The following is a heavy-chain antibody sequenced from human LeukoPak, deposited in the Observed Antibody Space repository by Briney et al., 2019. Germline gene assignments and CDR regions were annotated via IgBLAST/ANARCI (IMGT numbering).Heavy chain of an antibody. Sequence: GASVKVSCKASGGTFSSYAISWVRQAPGQGLEWMGRIIPILGIANYAQKFQGRVTITADKSTSTAYMELSSLRSEDTAVYYCARATLGYYDSSGYSPRTHAFDIWGQGTMVTVSS. J-gene: IGHJ3*02. D-gene: IGHD3-22*01. CDR1: GGTFSSYA. V-gene: IGHV1-69*04. CDR3: ARATLGYYDSSGYSPRTHAFDI. CDR2: IIPILGIA.